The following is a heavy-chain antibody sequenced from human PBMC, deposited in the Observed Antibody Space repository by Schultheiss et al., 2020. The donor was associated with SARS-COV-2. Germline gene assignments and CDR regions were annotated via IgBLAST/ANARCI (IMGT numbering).Heavy chain of an antibody. CDR3: ARGGHYYGSGSYYNPYYYGMDV. D-gene: IGHD3-10*01. Sequence: SETLSLTCTVSGGSISSSSYYWGWIRQPAGKGLEWIGRIYTSGSTNYNPSLKSRVTMSVDTSKNQFSLKLSSVTAADTAVYYCARGGHYYGSGSYYNPYYYGMDVWGQGTTVTVSS. J-gene: IGHJ6*02. V-gene: IGHV4-61*02. CDR2: IYTSGST. CDR1: GGSISSSSYY.